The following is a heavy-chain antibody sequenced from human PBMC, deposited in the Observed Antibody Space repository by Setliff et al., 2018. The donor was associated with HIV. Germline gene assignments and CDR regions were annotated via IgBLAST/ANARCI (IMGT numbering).Heavy chain of an antibody. V-gene: IGHV4-4*08. CDR1: GISINGYY. J-gene: IGHJ4*02. CDR2: VSSIGNT. CDR3: ARTRAPYFFDF. Sequence: SETLSLTCSASGISINGYYWSWIRQSPRTRLEWIGYVSSIGNTNYNPSLKSRVTISVDTSKNQFSLQLNSATAADTAVYFCARTRAPYFFDFWGQGAQVTVSS. D-gene: IGHD1-26*01.